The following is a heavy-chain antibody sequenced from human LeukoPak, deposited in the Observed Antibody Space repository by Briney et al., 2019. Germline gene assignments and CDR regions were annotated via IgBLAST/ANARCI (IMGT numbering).Heavy chain of an antibody. Sequence: ASVTVSCKASGYTFTGYYMHWVRQAPGQGLEWMGWINPNSGGTNYAQKFQGRVTMTRDTSISTAYMELSSLRSEDTAVYYCARGSIGYCSSTSCAPNRDYYYYYYMDVWGKGTTVTVSS. CDR3: ARGSIGYCSSTSCAPNRDYYYYYYMDV. CDR2: INPNSGGT. D-gene: IGHD2-2*01. J-gene: IGHJ6*03. CDR1: GYTFTGYY. V-gene: IGHV1-2*02.